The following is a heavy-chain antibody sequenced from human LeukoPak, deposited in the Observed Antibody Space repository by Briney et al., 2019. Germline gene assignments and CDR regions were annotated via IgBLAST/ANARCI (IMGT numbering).Heavy chain of an antibody. CDR2: ISGSGGST. D-gene: IGHD6-19*01. Sequence: GGSLRLSCAASGFTFSSYAMSWVRQAPGKGLEWVSAISGSGGSTYYADSVKGRFTISRDNSKNTLYLQMNSLRAEDTAVYYRAKDRYSSGCLSYWGQRTLVTVSS. CDR1: GFTFSSYA. J-gene: IGHJ4*02. V-gene: IGHV3-23*01. CDR3: AKDRYSSGCLSY.